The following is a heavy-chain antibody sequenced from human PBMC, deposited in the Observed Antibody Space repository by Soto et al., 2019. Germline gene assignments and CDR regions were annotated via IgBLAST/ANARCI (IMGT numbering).Heavy chain of an antibody. Sequence: GSLRLSCAASGFTYSSYAMSWVRQAPGKGLEWVSAISGSGGSTYYADSVKGRFTISRDNSKNTLYLQMNSLRAEDTAVYYCAKDYSNGGYFDYWGQGTLVTVSS. V-gene: IGHV3-23*01. CDR1: GFTYSSYA. J-gene: IGHJ4*02. D-gene: IGHD4-4*01. CDR2: ISGSGGST. CDR3: AKDYSNGGYFDY.